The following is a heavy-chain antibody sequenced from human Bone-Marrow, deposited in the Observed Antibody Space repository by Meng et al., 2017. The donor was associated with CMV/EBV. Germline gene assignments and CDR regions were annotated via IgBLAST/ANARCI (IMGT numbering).Heavy chain of an antibody. J-gene: IGHJ5*02. D-gene: IGHD6-6*01. V-gene: IGHV4-59*01. CDR1: GGSISSYY. Sequence: LRLSCTVSGGSISSYYWSWIRQPPGKGLEWIGYIYYSGSTNYNPSPKSRVTISVDTSKNQFSLKLSSVTAADTAVYYCARESGDYSSSSGWFDPWGQGTLVTVSS. CDR2: IYYSGST. CDR3: ARESGDYSSSSGWFDP.